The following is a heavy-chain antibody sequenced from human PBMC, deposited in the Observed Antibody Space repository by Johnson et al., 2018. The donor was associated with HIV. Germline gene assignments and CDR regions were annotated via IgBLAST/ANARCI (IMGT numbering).Heavy chain of an antibody. J-gene: IGHJ3*02. D-gene: IGHD3-3*01. V-gene: IGHV3-7*05. CDR3: AKDSEVSGYQPDAFDI. CDR1: GFTFSSYW. CDR2: VKQDGSEK. Sequence: VQLVESGGGLVQPGGSLRLSCATSGFTFSSYWMSWVRQAPGKGLEWVANVKQDGSEKYYVDSVKGRFTISRDNAKDSLYLQMNGLRAEDTAVYYCAKDSEVSGYQPDAFDIWGQGTMVTVSS.